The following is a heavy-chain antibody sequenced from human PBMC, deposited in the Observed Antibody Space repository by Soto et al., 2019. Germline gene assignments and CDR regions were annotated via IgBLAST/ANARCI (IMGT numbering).Heavy chain of an antibody. CDR3: ARHPSDFWFDP. CDR1: GGSIISSSYF. Sequence: HLQLQESGPGLVKPSETLSLTCSASGGSIISSSYFWGWIRQPPGKGLEWIGSIYYSGRTYYNPSLQRQVTVSVDTSQNKFSLKLSSVTAADTAVYYCARHPSDFWFDPWGQGTLVTVSS. V-gene: IGHV4-39*01. CDR2: IYYSGRT. D-gene: IGHD2-21*02. J-gene: IGHJ5*02.